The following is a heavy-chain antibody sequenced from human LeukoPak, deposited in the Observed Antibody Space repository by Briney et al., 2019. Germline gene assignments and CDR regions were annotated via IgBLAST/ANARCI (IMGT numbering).Heavy chain of an antibody. CDR1: GYSFTNYW. CDR2: IHPGDSDT. D-gene: IGHD2-15*01. Sequence: GESLKISCKGSGYSFTNYWIGWVRQMPGKGLEWMGIIHPGDSDTRYSPSFQGQVTISADKSISTAYLQWSSLKASDTAMYYCARDYCSGGSCYSFDYWGQGTLVTVSS. V-gene: IGHV5-51*01. J-gene: IGHJ4*02. CDR3: ARDYCSGGSCYSFDY.